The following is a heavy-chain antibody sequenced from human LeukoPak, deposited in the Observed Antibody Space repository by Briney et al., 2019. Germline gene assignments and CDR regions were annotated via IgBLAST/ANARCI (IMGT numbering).Heavy chain of an antibody. CDR3: ARDKEWLAPFDY. Sequence: SETLSLICTVSGGSIRNYYWSWIRQPPGKGLEWIGYIYYSGSTNYNPSLKSRVTISVDTSKNQFSLKLSSVTAADTAVYYCARDKEWLAPFDYWGQGTLVTVSS. J-gene: IGHJ4*02. CDR2: IYYSGST. CDR1: GGSIRNYY. D-gene: IGHD6-19*01. V-gene: IGHV4-59*01.